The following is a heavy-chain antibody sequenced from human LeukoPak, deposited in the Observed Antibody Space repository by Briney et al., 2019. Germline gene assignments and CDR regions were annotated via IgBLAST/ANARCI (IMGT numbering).Heavy chain of an antibody. D-gene: IGHD5-18*01. Sequence: GGSLRLSCAASGFTFSDYYMSWIRQAPGKGLEWVSYISSSSSYTNYADSVKGRFTISRDNAKNSLYLQVNSLRAEDTAVYYCARDPTWIQLWVSSYYGMDVWGQGTTVTVSS. V-gene: IGHV3-11*05. CDR3: ARDPTWIQLWVSSYYGMDV. CDR1: GFTFSDYY. J-gene: IGHJ6*02. CDR2: ISSSSSYT.